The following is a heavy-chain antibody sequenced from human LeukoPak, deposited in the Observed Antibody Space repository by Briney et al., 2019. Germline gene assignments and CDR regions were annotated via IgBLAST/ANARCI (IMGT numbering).Heavy chain of an antibody. V-gene: IGHV4-4*07. D-gene: IGHD5-18*01. J-gene: IGHJ4*02. Sequence: SETLSLTCTVSGGSISNYYWSWIRQPAGKGLEWIGRINTSGSTDYNSSLKSRVTMSVDTSKNQFSLNLRSLTAADTAVYYCARSRGTTLVTRFDYWGQGTLVTVSS. CDR1: GGSISNYY. CDR2: INTSGST. CDR3: ARSRGTTLVTRFDY.